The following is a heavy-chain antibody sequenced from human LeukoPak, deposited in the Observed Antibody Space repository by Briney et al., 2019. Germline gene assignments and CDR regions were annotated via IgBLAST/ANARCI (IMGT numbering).Heavy chain of an antibody. CDR2: ISGSGGST. J-gene: IGHJ6*02. CDR3: ARGRYDILTGYYYYGMDV. Sequence: PGGSLRLSCAASGFTFSSYAMSWVRQAPGKGLEWVSAISGSGGSTYYADSVKGRFTISRDNAKNSLYLQMNSLRAEDTAVYYCARGRYDILTGYYYYGMDVWGQGTTVTVSS. CDR1: GFTFSSYA. V-gene: IGHV3-23*01. D-gene: IGHD3-9*01.